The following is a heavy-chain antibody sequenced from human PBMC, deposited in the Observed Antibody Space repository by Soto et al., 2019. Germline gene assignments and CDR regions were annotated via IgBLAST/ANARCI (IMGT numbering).Heavy chain of an antibody. V-gene: IGHV1-69*06. J-gene: IGHJ5*02. CDR2: IIPIFGTA. Sequence: SVKVSCKASGGTFSSYASSWVRQAPGQGLEWMGGIIPIFGTAIYAQKFQGRVTITADKSTSTAYMELSSLRSEDTAVYYCARESRYYDSSGYLAPWGQGTLVTVS. CDR3: ARESRYYDSSGYLAP. CDR1: GGTFSSYA. D-gene: IGHD3-22*01.